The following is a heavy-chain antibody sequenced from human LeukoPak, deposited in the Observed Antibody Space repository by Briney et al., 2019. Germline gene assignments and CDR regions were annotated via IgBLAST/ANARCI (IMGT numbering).Heavy chain of an antibody. CDR2: IYYSGST. V-gene: IGHV4-39*07. Sequence: SETLSLTCTVSGGSISRSTYYCWIRQPPGKGLEWIGSIYYSGSTFYNPSLKSRVTISVDTSKNQFSLKLSSVTAADTAVYYCARVKLWDGSGSYLEDWGQGTLVTVSS. J-gene: IGHJ4*02. CDR3: ARVKLWDGSGSYLED. D-gene: IGHD3-10*01. CDR1: GGSISRSTYY.